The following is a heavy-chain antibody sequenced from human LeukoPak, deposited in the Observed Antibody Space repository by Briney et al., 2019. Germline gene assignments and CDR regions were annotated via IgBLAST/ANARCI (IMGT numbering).Heavy chain of an antibody. CDR2: ISGSGGST. CDR3: AKDRLAVAGTNYFDY. Sequence: SXRLXCAASGFTFXSYAMSWVRQAPGXGLEWVSAISGSGGSTYYADSVKGRFTISRDNSKNTLYLQMNSLRAEDTAVYYCAKDRLAVAGTNYFDYWGQGTLVTVSS. CDR1: GFTFXSYA. J-gene: IGHJ4*02. V-gene: IGHV3-23*01. D-gene: IGHD6-19*01.